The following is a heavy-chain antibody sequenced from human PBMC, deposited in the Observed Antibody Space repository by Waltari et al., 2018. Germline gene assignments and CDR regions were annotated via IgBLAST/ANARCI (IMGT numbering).Heavy chain of an antibody. CDR3: ARTNFLGGMDV. CDR1: GDSISSFY. J-gene: IGHJ6*02. CDR2: IFYSGST. V-gene: IGHV4-59*01. Sequence: QVQLQETGPGLVKPSETLSLTCTDSGDSISSFYWSWIRQPPGKGLEWIAYIFYSGSTSYNPSLKSRVTISVDTSKNQFSLNLRSLTAADTAVYYCARTNFLGGMDVWGQGTTVTVSS.